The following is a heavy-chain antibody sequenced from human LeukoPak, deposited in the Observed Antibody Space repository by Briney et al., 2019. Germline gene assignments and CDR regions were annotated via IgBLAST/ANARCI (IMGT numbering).Heavy chain of an antibody. CDR3: ARATKWNCAFDI. Sequence: GASVKVSCKASGYTFTSYGITWVRQAPGQGLECMGWISGYNGNTNYAQNFQGRVTMTTDTSTSTAYMELRSLRSDDTAVYYCARATKWNCAFDIWGQGTMVTVSS. CDR2: ISGYNGNT. V-gene: IGHV1-18*01. J-gene: IGHJ3*02. D-gene: IGHD1-7*01. CDR1: GYTFTSYG.